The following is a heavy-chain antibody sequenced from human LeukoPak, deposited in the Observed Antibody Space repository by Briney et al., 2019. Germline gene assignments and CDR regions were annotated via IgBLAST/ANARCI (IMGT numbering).Heavy chain of an antibody. J-gene: IGHJ4*02. CDR3: ARVGDSSGYYYIVEY. V-gene: IGHV4-31*03. D-gene: IGHD3-22*01. Sequence: SQTLSLTCTVSGGSISSGGFYWSWIRQHPGKGLEWIGHISYSGGTYYNPSLKSRVTISVDTSKNQLSLKLSSVTAADTAVRYCARVGDSSGYYYIVEYWGQGTLVTVSS. CDR2: ISYSGGT. CDR1: GGSISSGGFY.